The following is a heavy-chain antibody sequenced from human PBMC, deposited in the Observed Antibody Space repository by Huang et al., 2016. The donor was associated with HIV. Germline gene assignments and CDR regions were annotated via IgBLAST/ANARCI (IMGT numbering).Heavy chain of an antibody. CDR3: ARMFKYDSGGYWGNDAFDI. CDR1: GGSFSGHY. J-gene: IGHJ3*02. CDR2: ISDSGST. D-gene: IGHD3-22*01. Sequence: QVQLQQWGAELLKPSETLSLTCAVSGGSFSGHYWTWLRQPPGRGLEVIGEISDSGSTTYNPSLKSRVTISGDTSQSQFSLKLNSVTAADTAIYYCARMFKYDSGGYWGNDAFDIWGQGTMVTVSS. V-gene: IGHV4-34*02.